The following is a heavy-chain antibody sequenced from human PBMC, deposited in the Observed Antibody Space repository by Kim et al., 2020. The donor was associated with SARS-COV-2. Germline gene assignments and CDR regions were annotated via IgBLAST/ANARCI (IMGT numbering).Heavy chain of an antibody. Sequence: YADSVKGRFTISRDNSKNTLYLQMNSLRAEDTAVYYCARDLEMATYYFDYWGQGTLVTVSS. J-gene: IGHJ4*02. CDR3: ARDLEMATYYFDY. V-gene: IGHV3-30*01. D-gene: IGHD5-12*01.